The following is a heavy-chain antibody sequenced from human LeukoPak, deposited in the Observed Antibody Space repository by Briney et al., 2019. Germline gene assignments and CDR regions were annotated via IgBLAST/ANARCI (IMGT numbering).Heavy chain of an antibody. Sequence: GGSLRLSCAASGFTFSSYEMNWVRQAPGKGLEWVSYISSSGSTIYYADSVKGRSTISRDNAKNSLYLQMNSLRAEDTAVYYCASGSPAFDYWGQGTLVTVSS. CDR1: GFTFSSYE. CDR2: ISSSGSTI. V-gene: IGHV3-48*03. J-gene: IGHJ4*02. CDR3: ASGSPAFDY.